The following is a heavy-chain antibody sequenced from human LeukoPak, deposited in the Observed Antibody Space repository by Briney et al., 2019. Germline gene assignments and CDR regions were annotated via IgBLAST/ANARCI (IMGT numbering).Heavy chain of an antibody. Sequence: GGSLRLSCAASGFTFTRFAMYWVRQAPGKGLEWVALISYDGSEKYYAESVKGRFTISRDYSKTTVYLQMNSLEIEDTAVYYCAKDLLAVTAPKAYFDFWGQGTLVTVSS. CDR3: AKDLLAVTAPKAYFDF. CDR1: GFTFTRFA. J-gene: IGHJ4*02. V-gene: IGHV3-30*04. D-gene: IGHD2-21*02. CDR2: ISYDGSEK.